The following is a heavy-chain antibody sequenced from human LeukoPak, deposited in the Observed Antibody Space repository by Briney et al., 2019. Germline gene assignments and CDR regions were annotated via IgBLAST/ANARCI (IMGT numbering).Heavy chain of an antibody. D-gene: IGHD2-21*01. Sequence: SETLSLTCTVSGRSISSSSYYWGWIRQPPGKGLEWIGSIYYSGSTYYNPSLKSRVTISVDTSKNQFSLKLSSVTAADTAVYYCARARWLLPFDYWGQGTLVTVSS. J-gene: IGHJ4*02. CDR1: GRSISSSSYY. CDR2: IYYSGST. CDR3: ARARWLLPFDY. V-gene: IGHV4-39*07.